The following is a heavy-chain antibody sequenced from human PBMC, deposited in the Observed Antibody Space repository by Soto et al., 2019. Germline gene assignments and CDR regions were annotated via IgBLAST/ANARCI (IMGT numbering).Heavy chain of an antibody. CDR1: GDSISGYY. CDR2: MHDGGST. Sequence: SETLSLTCTVSGDSISGYYWSWIRQPPGKGLEWIAYMHDGGSTNYNPSLKSRVTISVDTSKNQVSLKLSSMTAADTAVYYCARRFMVGGTSCFDHWGQGTLVTVSS. CDR3: ARRFMVGGTSCFDH. D-gene: IGHD1-26*01. V-gene: IGHV4-59*01. J-gene: IGHJ4*02.